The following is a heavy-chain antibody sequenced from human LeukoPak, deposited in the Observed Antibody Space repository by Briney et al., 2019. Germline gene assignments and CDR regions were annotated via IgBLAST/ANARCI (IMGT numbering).Heavy chain of an antibody. J-gene: IGHJ5*02. CDR1: GASISNYY. V-gene: IGHV4-59*01. CDR2: ISNSGST. CDR3: ARVLAVAGIADWFDP. Sequence: SQTLSLTCTVSGASISNYYWSWIRQPPGKALEWIGYISNSGSTNYNPSLKGRVNISVDRTKKQFSLKLSSVTAADTAVYYCARVLAVAGIADWFDPWGQGTLVTVSS. D-gene: IGHD6-13*01.